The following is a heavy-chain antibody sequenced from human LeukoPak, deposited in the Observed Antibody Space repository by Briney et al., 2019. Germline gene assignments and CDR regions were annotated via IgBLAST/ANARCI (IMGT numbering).Heavy chain of an antibody. CDR3: ARDKGYSIDQ. D-gene: IGHD5-18*01. V-gene: IGHV3-20*04. J-gene: IGHJ5*02. CDR1: GFTFDDYG. CDR2: INWNGGST. Sequence: GGSLRLSCAASGFTFDDYGMSWVRQAPGKGLEWVSGINWNGGSTGYADSVKGRFTISRDNAKNSLYLQMNSLRAEETAIYYCARDKGYSIDQWGQGTLVTVSS.